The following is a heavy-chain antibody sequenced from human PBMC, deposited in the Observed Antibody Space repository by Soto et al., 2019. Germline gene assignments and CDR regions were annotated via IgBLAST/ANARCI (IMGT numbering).Heavy chain of an antibody. CDR3: ARDSAYAFDI. CDR1: GFTFSTYS. J-gene: IGHJ3*02. Sequence: GGSLRLSCAASGFTFSTYSMNWVRQAPGKGLEWVSYITATGNTMFYADSVKGRFTISRDNAKSSLYLQMNSLRDEDTAVYYCARDSAYAFDIWGQGTRVTVSS. CDR2: ITATGNTM. V-gene: IGHV3-48*02.